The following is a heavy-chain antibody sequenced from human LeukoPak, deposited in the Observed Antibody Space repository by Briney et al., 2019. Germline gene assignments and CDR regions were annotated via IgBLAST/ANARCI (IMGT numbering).Heavy chain of an antibody. Sequence: PGGSLRLSCAAPEFTLRNYWMSWVRQAPGKGLEWVATIKEDGSEKYYVDSVKGRFTISRENAKNSLYLQMNSLRAEDTAVYYCARSFYGHDPYYCYMDVWGKGTTVTVSS. J-gene: IGHJ6*03. D-gene: IGHD2-2*01. CDR1: EFTLRNYW. V-gene: IGHV3-7*01. CDR2: IKEDGSEK. CDR3: ARSFYGHDPYYCYMDV.